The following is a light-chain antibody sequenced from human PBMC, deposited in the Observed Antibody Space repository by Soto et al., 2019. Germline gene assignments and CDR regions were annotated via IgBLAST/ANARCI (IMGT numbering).Light chain of an antibody. Sequence: QSVLTQSPSSSGTPGQRVTISCSGSASTIGRNYVYWYQQLPGTAPKLLIYRNSQRPSGVPDRFSGSKSGTSASLAISGLRSEDEADYYCAAWDDNLSGTYVLGAGTKLTVL. J-gene: IGLJ1*01. CDR1: ASTIGRNY. CDR3: AAWDDNLSGTYV. CDR2: RNS. V-gene: IGLV1-47*01.